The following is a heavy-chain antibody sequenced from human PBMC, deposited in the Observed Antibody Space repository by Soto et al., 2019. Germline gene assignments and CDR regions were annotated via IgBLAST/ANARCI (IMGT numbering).Heavy chain of an antibody. CDR2: IYYSGTT. Sequence: PSETLSLTCTVSGGSISSSGYYWGWIRQPPGKGLEWIGTIYYSGTTYYNPSLKSRVTISVDTSKNQFSLKLSSVTAADTAVYYCPRLRVPGGLGDCSTTSCYYFDYWDQGALVAASS. CDR1: GGSISSSGYY. V-gene: IGHV4-39*01. J-gene: IGHJ4*02. CDR3: PRLRVPGGLGDCSTTSCYYFDY. D-gene: IGHD2-2*01.